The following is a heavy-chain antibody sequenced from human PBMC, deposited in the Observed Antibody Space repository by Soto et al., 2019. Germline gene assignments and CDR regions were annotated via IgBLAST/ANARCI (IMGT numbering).Heavy chain of an antibody. CDR2: ISGSDGKT. Sequence: DVQLLESGGGLVQPGGSLRLSCAASGFSFSSYAMSWVRQAPGKGLEWVSTISGSDGKTFYADSVKGRFSISRDTSKNTLYLQMNSLRADDTAVYYCARLSYLDYWGQGTRVTVSS. CDR1: GFSFSSYA. J-gene: IGHJ4*02. CDR3: ARLSYLDY. V-gene: IGHV3-23*01.